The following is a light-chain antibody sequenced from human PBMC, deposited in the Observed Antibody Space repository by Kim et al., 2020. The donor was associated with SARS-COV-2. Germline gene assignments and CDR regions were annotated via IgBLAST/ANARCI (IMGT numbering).Light chain of an antibody. CDR2: GAS. CDR3: QQYGSSH. Sequence: EIVLTQSPGTLSLSPVERATLSCRASQSVSSSYLAWYQQKPGQAPRLLIYGASSRATGIPDRFSGSGSGTDFTFTISRLEPEDFAVYYCQQYGSSHFGGGTKVDIK. J-gene: IGKJ4*01. V-gene: IGKV3-20*01. CDR1: QSVSSSY.